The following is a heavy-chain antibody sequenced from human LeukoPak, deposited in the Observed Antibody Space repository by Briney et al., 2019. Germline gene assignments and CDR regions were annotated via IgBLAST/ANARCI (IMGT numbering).Heavy chain of an antibody. CDR3: ARSRGIVGATNWFDP. V-gene: IGHV1-69*13. D-gene: IGHD1-26*01. CDR2: IIPIFGTA. Sequence: GASVKVSCKASGGTFSSYAISWVRQAPGQGLEWMGGIIPIFGTANYAQKFQGRVTITADESTSTAYMELSSLRSEDTAVYYCARSRGIVGATNWFDPWGQGTLATVSS. CDR1: GGTFSSYA. J-gene: IGHJ5*02.